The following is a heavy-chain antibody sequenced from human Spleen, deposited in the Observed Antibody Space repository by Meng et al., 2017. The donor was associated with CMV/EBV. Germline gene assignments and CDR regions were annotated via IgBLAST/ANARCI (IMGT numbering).Heavy chain of an antibody. J-gene: IGHJ4*02. CDR1: GYTFTSYY. CDR2: INPSGGST. Sequence: ASVKVSCKASGYTFTSYYMHWVRQAPGQGPEWMGIINPSGGSTSYAQKFQGRVTMTRDTSTSTVYMELSSLRSEDTAVYYCARDRYYDSSGYYTIGYWGQGTLVTVSS. V-gene: IGHV1-46*01. CDR3: ARDRYYDSSGYYTIGY. D-gene: IGHD3-22*01.